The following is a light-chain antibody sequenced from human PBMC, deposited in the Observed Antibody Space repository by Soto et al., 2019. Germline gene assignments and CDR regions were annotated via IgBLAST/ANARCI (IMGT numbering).Light chain of an antibody. CDR2: ENN. J-gene: IGLJ1*01. CDR3: ETWDRSLSAYV. CDR1: SSNIGNNY. Sequence: QSVLTQPPSVSAAPGQKVTISCSGSSSNIGNNYVSWYQQLPGTAPKLLIYENNKRPSGIPDRFSGSKSGTSATLGITGLQTGDEAFYYCETWDRSLSAYVFGSGTKAPAL. V-gene: IGLV1-51*02.